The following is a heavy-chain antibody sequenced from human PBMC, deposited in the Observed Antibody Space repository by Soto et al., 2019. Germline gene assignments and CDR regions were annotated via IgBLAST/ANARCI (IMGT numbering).Heavy chain of an antibody. Sequence: GGSLRLSCAASGFTFSSYSMNWVRQAPGKGLEWVSSISSSSSYIYYADSVKGRFTISRGNAKNSLYLQMNSLRAEDTAVYYCARRPALDGYNYYFDYWGQGTLVTVSS. D-gene: IGHD5-12*01. V-gene: IGHV3-21*01. CDR2: ISSSSSYI. CDR1: GFTFSSYS. CDR3: ARRPALDGYNYYFDY. J-gene: IGHJ4*02.